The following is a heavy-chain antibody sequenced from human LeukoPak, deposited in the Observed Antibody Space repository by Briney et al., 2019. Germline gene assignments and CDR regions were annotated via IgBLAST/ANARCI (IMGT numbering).Heavy chain of an antibody. CDR1: GYTIQPYY. CDR3: GPSLELVVTDGVY. J-gene: IGHJ4*02. V-gene: IGHV1-2*02. D-gene: IGHD3-22*01. Sequence: ASVKVSCQASGYTIQPYYLHALRQAPGQGLEWMGWINPNSGGTNYAQKFQGRVTMTRDTSITTTYMDHSSLRSDDAPVYYCGPSLELVVTDGVYWGEGALVTVSS. CDR2: INPNSGGT.